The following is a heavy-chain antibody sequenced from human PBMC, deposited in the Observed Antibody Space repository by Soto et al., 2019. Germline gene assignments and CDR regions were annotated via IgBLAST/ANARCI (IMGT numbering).Heavy chain of an antibody. CDR1: GFTFDDYA. V-gene: IGHV3-9*01. CDR2: ISWNSGSI. J-gene: IGHJ2*01. Sequence: EVQLVESGGGLVQPGRSLRLSCAASGFTFDDYAMHWVRQAPGKGLEWVSGISWNSGSIGYADSVKGRFTISRENAKNSLYLQMNSLRAEDTALYYCAKGVYYGSGSYWYFDLWGRGTLVTVSS. CDR3: AKGVYYGSGSYWYFDL. D-gene: IGHD3-10*01.